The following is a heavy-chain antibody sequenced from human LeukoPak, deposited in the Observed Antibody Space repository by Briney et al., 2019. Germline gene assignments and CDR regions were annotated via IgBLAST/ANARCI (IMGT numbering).Heavy chain of an antibody. CDR3: ARDGSTFTSGAMDV. Sequence: SETLSLTCTVSGGSISRYYWSWIRRPPGKGLEWIGYASDSGNTNYNPSLKRRVTISVDTSKNQFSLKLSSVTAADTAVYYCARDGSTFTSGAMDVWGRGTTVTVSS. J-gene: IGHJ6*02. D-gene: IGHD3-3*02. CDR1: GGSISRYY. V-gene: IGHV4-59*01. CDR2: ASDSGNT.